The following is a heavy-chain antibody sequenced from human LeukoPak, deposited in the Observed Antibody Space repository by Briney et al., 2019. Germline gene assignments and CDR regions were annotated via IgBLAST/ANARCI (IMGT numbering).Heavy chain of an antibody. CDR2: ISSSSSTI. D-gene: IGHD2-15*01. J-gene: IGHJ4*02. V-gene: IGHV3-48*01. CDR1: GFIFGTYS. Sequence: PGGSLRLSCAASGFIFGTYSMNWVRQAPGKGLEWVSYISSSSSTIYYADSVKGRFTISRDNAKNSLYLQMNSLRAEDTAVYYCAKSGLNRFDYWGQGTLVTVSS. CDR3: AKSGLNRFDY.